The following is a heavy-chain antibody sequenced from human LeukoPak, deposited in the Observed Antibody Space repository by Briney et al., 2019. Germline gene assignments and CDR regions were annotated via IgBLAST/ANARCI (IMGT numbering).Heavy chain of an antibody. CDR1: GFTVSSNY. Sequence: GGSLRLSCAASGFTVSSNYMSWVRQAPGKGLEWVSVIYSGGNTYYADSVKGRFTISRDNSKSTLYLQMNSLRAEDTAVYYCARDPSGYPDAFDIWGQGTMVTVSS. CDR3: ARDPSGYPDAFDI. CDR2: IYSGGNT. J-gene: IGHJ3*02. V-gene: IGHV3-53*01. D-gene: IGHD3-3*01.